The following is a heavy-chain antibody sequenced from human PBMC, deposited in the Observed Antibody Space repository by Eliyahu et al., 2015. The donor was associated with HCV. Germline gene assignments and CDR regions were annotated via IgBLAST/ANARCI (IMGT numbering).Heavy chain of an antibody. CDR1: GFTVSSNY. J-gene: IGHJ4*02. CDR3: ARTPLYDSSGYYYHFDY. V-gene: IGHV3-53*01. Sequence: EVQLVESGGGLIQPGGSLRLSCAASGFTVSSNYMSWVRQAPGKGLEWVSVIYSGGSTYYADSVKGRFTISRDNSKNTLYLQMNSLRAEDTAVYYCARTPLYDSSGYYYHFDYWGQGTLVTVSS. D-gene: IGHD3-22*01. CDR2: IYSGGST.